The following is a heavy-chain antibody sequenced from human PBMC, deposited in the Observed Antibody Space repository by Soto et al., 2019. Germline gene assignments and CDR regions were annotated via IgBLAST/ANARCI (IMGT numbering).Heavy chain of an antibody. J-gene: IGHJ6*02. CDR3: ARDDSFYGEPGYGMNV. V-gene: IGHV4-31*03. D-gene: IGHD4-17*01. CDR2: IYYTGST. Sequence: QVQLQESGPGLVEASQTLSLTCTVSGATISSGGFYWSWIRQRPGKGLEWIGHIYYTGSTYYNPSPTSRVTISVDMSRNQFSLKLRSVTAADTAKYFCARDDSFYGEPGYGMNVWGQGTTVTVSS. CDR1: GATISSGGFY.